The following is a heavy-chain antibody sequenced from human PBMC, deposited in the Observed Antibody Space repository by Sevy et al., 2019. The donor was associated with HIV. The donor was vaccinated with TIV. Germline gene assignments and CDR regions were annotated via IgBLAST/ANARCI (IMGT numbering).Heavy chain of an antibody. Sequence: GGSLRLSCAASGFSFSSYGMHWVRQAPGKGLEWVAFIRYDESNEYYADSVKGRFTISRDNFKNTLYLQMNSLRAEDTAVYYCAKDYSTGWYGYYYGMDVRGQGTTVTVSS. J-gene: IGHJ6*02. CDR3: AKDYSTGWYGYYYGMDV. CDR2: IRYDESNE. D-gene: IGHD6-19*01. V-gene: IGHV3-30*02. CDR1: GFSFSSYG.